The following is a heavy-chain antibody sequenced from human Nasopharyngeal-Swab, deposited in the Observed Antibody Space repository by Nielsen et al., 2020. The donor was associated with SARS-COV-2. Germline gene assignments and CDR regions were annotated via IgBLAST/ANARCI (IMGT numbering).Heavy chain of an antibody. J-gene: IGHJ6*02. CDR3: ARHVRSITIFGVVTDYGMDV. CDR1: GGSISSYY. Sequence: SETLSLTCNLPGGSISSYYWSCIRQPPGKRLEWIGYIYYSGSTDYNPSLKSRVTISVDTSKNQFSLKLSSVTAADTAVYYCARHVRSITIFGVVTDYGMDVWGQGTTVTVSS. V-gene: IGHV4-59*08. CDR2: IYYSGST. D-gene: IGHD3-3*01.